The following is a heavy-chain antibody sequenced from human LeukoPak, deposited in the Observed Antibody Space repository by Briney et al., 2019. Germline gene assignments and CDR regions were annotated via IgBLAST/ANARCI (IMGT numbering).Heavy chain of an antibody. V-gene: IGHV4-59*01. D-gene: IGHD6-13*01. CDR2: IYYTGSA. Sequence: SETLSLTCNVSGVSISNYYCTWIRQPAGKGLEWIAYIYYTGSASYNPSLKSRVTISVDTSKNQFSLRLSSVTAADTAVYYCARMSIAAAGTVDYWGQGTRVTVSS. CDR3: ARMSIAAAGTVDY. J-gene: IGHJ4*02. CDR1: GVSISNYY.